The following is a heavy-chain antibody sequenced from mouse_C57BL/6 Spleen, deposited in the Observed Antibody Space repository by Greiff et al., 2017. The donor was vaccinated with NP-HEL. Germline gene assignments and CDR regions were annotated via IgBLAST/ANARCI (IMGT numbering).Heavy chain of an antibody. Sequence: QVQLQQSGPELVKPGASVKISCKASGYAFSSSWMNWVKQRPGKGLEWIGRIYPGDGDTNYNGKFKGKATLTADKSSSTAYMQLSSLTSEDSAVYFCAREDYEGGIFDYWGQGTTLTVSS. V-gene: IGHV1-82*01. J-gene: IGHJ2*01. CDR2: IYPGDGDT. CDR1: GYAFSSSW. D-gene: IGHD2-4*01. CDR3: AREDYEGGIFDY.